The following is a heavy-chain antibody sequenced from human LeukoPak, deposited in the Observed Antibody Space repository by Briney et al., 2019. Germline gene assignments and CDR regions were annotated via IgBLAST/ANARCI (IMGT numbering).Heavy chain of an antibody. V-gene: IGHV4-34*01. J-gene: IGHJ4*02. Sequence: SETLSLTCAVYGGSFSGYYWSLIRQPPGKGPEWIGEINHSGSTNYNPSLKSRVTISVDTSKNQFSLKLSSVTAADTAVYYCAREPGEWELLAYFDYWGQGTLVTVSS. D-gene: IGHD1-26*01. CDR3: AREPGEWELLAYFDY. CDR1: GGSFSGYY. CDR2: INHSGST.